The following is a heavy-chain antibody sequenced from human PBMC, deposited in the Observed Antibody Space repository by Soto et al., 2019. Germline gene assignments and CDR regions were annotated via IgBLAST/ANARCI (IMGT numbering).Heavy chain of an antibody. CDR2: INHSGST. CDR3: ARGSTTVDRSFDY. Sequence: QVQLQQWGAGLLKPSETLSLTCAVYGGSFSGYYWSWIRQPPGKGLEWIGEINHSGSTNYNPSLKSRVTISVDTSKNQFSLKLSSVTAADTAVYYCARGSTTVDRSFDYWGQGTLVTVSS. V-gene: IGHV4-34*01. D-gene: IGHD4-4*01. CDR1: GGSFSGYY. J-gene: IGHJ4*02.